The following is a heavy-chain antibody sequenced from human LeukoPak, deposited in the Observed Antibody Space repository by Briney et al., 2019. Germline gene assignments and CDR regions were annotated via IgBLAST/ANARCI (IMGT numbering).Heavy chain of an antibody. D-gene: IGHD3-16*01. Sequence: GASVKVSCKASGGTFSSYAISWVRQAPGQGLEWMGRITPILGIANYAQKFQGRVTITADKSTSTAYMELSSLRSEDTAVYYCARGPYREWYYGMDVWGQGTTVTVSS. CDR3: ARGPYREWYYGMDV. CDR2: ITPILGIA. J-gene: IGHJ6*02. V-gene: IGHV1-69*04. CDR1: GGTFSSYA.